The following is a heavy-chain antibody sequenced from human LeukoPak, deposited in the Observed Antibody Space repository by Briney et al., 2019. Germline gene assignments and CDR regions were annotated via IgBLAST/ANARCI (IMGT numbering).Heavy chain of an antibody. CDR2: IRYDGSNK. CDR1: GFTFSSYG. V-gene: IGHV3-30*02. Sequence: PGGSLRLSCAASGFTFSSYGMHWVRQAPGKGLEWVAFIRYDGSNKYYADSVKGRFTISRDNSKNTLYLQMNSLRAEDTAVYYCAKDLTGDGYNIEDDAFDIWGQGTMVTVSS. D-gene: IGHD5-24*01. J-gene: IGHJ3*02. CDR3: AKDLTGDGYNIEDDAFDI.